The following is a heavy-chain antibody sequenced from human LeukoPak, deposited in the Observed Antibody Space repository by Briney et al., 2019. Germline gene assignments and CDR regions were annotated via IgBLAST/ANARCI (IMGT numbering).Heavy chain of an antibody. V-gene: IGHV3-21*01. CDR2: ISSSSSYI. CDR1: GFTFSSYS. Sequence: PGGSLRLSCAASGFTFSSYSMNWVRQAPGKGLEWVSSISSSSSYIYYADSVKGRFTISRDNAKNSLYLQMNSLRAEDTAVYYCAREKYGDYVHAFDIWGRGTMVTVSS. J-gene: IGHJ3*02. CDR3: AREKYGDYVHAFDI. D-gene: IGHD4-17*01.